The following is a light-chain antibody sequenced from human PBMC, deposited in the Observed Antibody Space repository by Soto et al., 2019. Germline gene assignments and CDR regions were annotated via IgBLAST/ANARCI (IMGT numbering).Light chain of an antibody. Sequence: DIQMTQSPSSLSASFGDRVTLTCRASQSIDTYLNWYQQKPGTAPKLLMYAASTLHSGVPSRFSGSGSGTDFTLNIRSLQREDVATYFCQKSHSIPVTFGQGTKLEI. J-gene: IGKJ2*01. CDR3: QKSHSIPVT. CDR1: QSIDTY. CDR2: AAS. V-gene: IGKV1-39*01.